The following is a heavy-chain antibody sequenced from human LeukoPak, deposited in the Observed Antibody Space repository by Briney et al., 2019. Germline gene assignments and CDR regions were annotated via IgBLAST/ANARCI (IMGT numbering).Heavy chain of an antibody. CDR2: VDPEDGET. J-gene: IGHJ6*03. CDR1: GYTFTDYY. CDR3: ATDPRRDRYYHYYYMDV. V-gene: IGHV1-69-2*01. Sequence: ASVKISCKVSGYTFTDYYMHWVQQAPGKGLEWMGLVDPEDGETIYAEKFQGRVTITADTSTDTAYMELSSLRSEDTAVYYCATDPRRDRYYHYYYMDVWGKGTTVTVSS.